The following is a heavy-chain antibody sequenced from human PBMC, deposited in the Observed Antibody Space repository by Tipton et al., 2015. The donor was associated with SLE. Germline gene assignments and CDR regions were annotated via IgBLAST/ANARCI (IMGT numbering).Heavy chain of an antibody. CDR1: GFTFSYYW. CDR3: AREARGYSYGYRLRYQYMDV. J-gene: IGHJ6*03. Sequence: SLRLSCAASGFTFSYYWMHWVRQAPGKGLVWVSRINTDGRTTTYADSVKGRFTISRDNARNTLYLQMNSLRAEDAAVYYCAREARGYSYGYRLRYQYMDVWGKGTTVTVSS. D-gene: IGHD5-18*01. CDR2: INTDGRTT. V-gene: IGHV3-74*01.